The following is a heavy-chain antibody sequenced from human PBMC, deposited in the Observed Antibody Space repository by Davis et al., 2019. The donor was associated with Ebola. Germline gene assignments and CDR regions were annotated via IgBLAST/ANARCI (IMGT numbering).Heavy chain of an antibody. V-gene: IGHV3-43*02. Sequence: GGSLRLSCAASGFIFHDYAMYWVRQAPGKGLEWICLISGDEGTTYYADSVKGRISISRDNAKGSLFLQMNSLRVEDTAAYYCASTVYSYNYAMDVWGQGTTVTVSS. CDR1: GFIFHDYA. D-gene: IGHD2-8*01. J-gene: IGHJ6*02. CDR3: ASTVYSYNYAMDV. CDR2: ISGDEGTT.